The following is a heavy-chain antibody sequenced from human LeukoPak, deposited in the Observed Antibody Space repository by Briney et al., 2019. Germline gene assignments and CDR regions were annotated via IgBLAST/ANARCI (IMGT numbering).Heavy chain of an antibody. D-gene: IGHD3-10*01. CDR3: ATDHGSGSWNYYAKTFDI. CDR1: GFTFSSYG. CDR2: IWYDGSNK. V-gene: IGHV3-33*01. J-gene: IGHJ3*02. Sequence: GGSLRLSCAASGFTFSSYGMHWVRQAPGKGLEWVAVIWYDGSNKYYADSVKGRFTISRDNSKNTLYLQMNSLTTEDTAVYYCATDHGSGSWNYYAKTFDIWGRGTMVTVSS.